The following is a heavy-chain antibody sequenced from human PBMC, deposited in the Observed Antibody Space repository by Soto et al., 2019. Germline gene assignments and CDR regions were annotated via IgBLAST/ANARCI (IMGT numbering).Heavy chain of an antibody. CDR1: GFTVSSNY. CDR3: ARDAFSYDFWSGYHYFDY. V-gene: IGHV3-53*01. J-gene: IGHJ4*02. Sequence: GGSLRLSCAASGFTVSSNYMSWVRQAPGKGLEWVSVIYSGGSTYYADSVKGRFTISRDNSKNTLYLQMNSLRAEDTAVYYCARDAFSYDFWSGYHYFDYWGQGTLVTVSS. CDR2: IYSGGST. D-gene: IGHD3-3*01.